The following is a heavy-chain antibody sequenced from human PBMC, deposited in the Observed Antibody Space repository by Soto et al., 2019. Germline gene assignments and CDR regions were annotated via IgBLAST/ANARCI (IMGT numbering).Heavy chain of an antibody. D-gene: IGHD3-3*01. CDR1: GFTFSSYS. CDR2: ITSSSTTI. J-gene: IGHJ4*02. V-gene: IGHV3-48*02. CDR3: ARVLGRSGYIIDY. Sequence: EVQLVESGGGLVQPGGSLRLSCAASGFTFSSYSMNWVRQAPGKGLEWVSYITSSSTTIYYADSGKGRFTISRDNAKNSMYLHITSLSDEDTAVYYCARVLGRSGYIIDYCGQGTLVTVSS.